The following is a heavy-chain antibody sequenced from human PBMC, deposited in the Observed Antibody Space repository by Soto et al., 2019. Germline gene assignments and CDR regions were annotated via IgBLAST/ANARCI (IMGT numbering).Heavy chain of an antibody. V-gene: IGHV3-23*01. CDR2: ISGSGGST. D-gene: IGHD4-17*01. CDR3: AKDPVSSGRYGDYWSYYFDY. J-gene: IGHJ4*02. Sequence: PGGSLRLSCAASGFTFSSYAMSWVRQAPGKGLEWVSAISGSGGSTYYADSVKGRFTISRDNSKNTLYLQMNSLRAEDTAVYYCAKDPVSSGRYGDYWSYYFDYWGQGTLVTVSS. CDR1: GFTFSSYA.